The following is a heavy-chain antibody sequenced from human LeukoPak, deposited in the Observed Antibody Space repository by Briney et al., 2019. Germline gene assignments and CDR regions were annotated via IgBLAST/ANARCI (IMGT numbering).Heavy chain of an antibody. V-gene: IGHV3-13*01. CDR1: GFTFSSYD. D-gene: IGHD3-22*01. Sequence: GGSLRLSCAASGFTFSSYDMHWVRQATGKGLEWVSAIGTAGDTYYPGSVKGRFTISRENAKNSLYLQMNSLRAGDTAVYYCARVGWDSRVYYFDYGGRGPLVTVSS. CDR2: IGTAGDT. J-gene: IGHJ4*02. CDR3: ARVGWDSRVYYFDY.